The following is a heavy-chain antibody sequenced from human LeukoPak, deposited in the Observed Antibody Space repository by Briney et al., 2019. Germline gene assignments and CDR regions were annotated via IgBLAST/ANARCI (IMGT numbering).Heavy chain of an antibody. J-gene: IGHJ4*02. CDR2: ISYDGSNK. Sequence: GRSLRLSCAASGFTFSSYAMHWVRQVPGKGLEWVAVISYDGSNKYYADSVKGRFTISRDNSKNTLYLQMNSLRAEDTAVYYCARDFETVAGTRYFDYWGQGTLVTVSS. V-gene: IGHV3-30-3*01. CDR1: GFTFSSYA. CDR3: ARDFETVAGTRYFDY. D-gene: IGHD6-19*01.